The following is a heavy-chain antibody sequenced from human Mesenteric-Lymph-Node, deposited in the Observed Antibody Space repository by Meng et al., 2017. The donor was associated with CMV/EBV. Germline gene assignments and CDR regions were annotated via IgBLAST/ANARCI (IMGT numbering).Heavy chain of an antibody. J-gene: IGHJ2*01. V-gene: IGHV3-7*01. Sequence: FMSYWMSWVRQAPGKGLEWVANINQDGSEKYYVDSVRGRFTISRDNAKNSLYLQMSSLRAEGTAVYYCARDSGVVPDSIIGRDWYFDLWGRGTLVTVSS. CDR1: FMSYW. D-gene: IGHD2-2*01. CDR3: ARDSGVVPDSIIGRDWYFDL. CDR2: INQDGSEK.